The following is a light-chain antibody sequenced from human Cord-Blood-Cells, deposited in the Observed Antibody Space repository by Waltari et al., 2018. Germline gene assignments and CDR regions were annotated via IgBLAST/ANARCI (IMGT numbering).Light chain of an antibody. CDR2: GAS. V-gene: IGKV3-15*01. J-gene: IGKJ4*01. CDR3: QQYNNWPPLAPT. CDR1: QSVSSN. Sequence: EIVMTQSPATLSVSPGERATLSCRASQSVSSNLAWYQQKPGQAPRLLIYGASTRATGIPARFSGSGSGTEFTLTISSLQSEDFAVYYCQQYNNWPPLAPTFGGGTKVEIK.